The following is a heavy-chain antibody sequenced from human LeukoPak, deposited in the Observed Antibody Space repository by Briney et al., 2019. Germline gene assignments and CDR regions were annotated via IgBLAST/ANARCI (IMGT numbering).Heavy chain of an antibody. CDR3: AKDCSSTSCYYYYGMDV. D-gene: IGHD2-2*01. J-gene: IGHJ6*02. CDR2: ISWNSGSI. Sequence: GRSLRLSCAASGFTFDDYAMHWVRQAPGKGLEWVSGISWNSGSIGYADSVKGRFTISRDNSKNTLCLQMNSLRAEDTAVYYCAKDCSSTSCYYYYGMDVWGQGTTVTVSS. CDR1: GFTFDDYA. V-gene: IGHV3-9*01.